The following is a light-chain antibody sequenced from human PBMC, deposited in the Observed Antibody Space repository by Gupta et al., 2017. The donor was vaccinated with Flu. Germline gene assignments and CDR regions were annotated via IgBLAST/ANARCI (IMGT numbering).Light chain of an antibody. CDR2: GIT. J-gene: IGLJ2*01. Sequence: TISGTGTSSDIGRFDYVSWFQQHPGKAPKLILYGITERPSGVPNRFSGTKSGNTASLTISGLQGEDEAEYFCCSYAGTVTFVFGGGTKVTVL. CDR3: CSYAGTVTFV. CDR1: SSDIGRFDY. V-gene: IGLV2-11*03.